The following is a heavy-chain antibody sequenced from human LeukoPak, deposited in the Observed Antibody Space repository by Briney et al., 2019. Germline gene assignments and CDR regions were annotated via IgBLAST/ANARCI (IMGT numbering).Heavy chain of an antibody. CDR2: ISSSSDYI. CDR1: GFTFSTYN. Sequence: PGGSLRLSCAASGFTFSTYNMNWVRQAPGKGLEWVSSISSSSDYIYYADSVKGRFTISRDNAKNSLYLQMNSLRAEDTAVYYCARLRSLWFGESPWYYYYMDVWGKGTTVTISS. V-gene: IGHV3-21*01. CDR3: ARLRSLWFGESPWYYYYMDV. D-gene: IGHD3-10*01. J-gene: IGHJ6*03.